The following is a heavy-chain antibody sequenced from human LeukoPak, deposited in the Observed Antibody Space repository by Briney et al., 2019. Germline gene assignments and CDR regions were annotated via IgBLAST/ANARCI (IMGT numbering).Heavy chain of an antibody. Sequence: GASVKVSCKASGYTFTSNYMHWVRQAPGQGLEWMGMINPSGGSTSYAQKFQDKITMTRDTSTSTVYMELSSLRSEGTAVYYCANFGPGYSYGRDFDHWGRGTLVTVSS. CDR2: INPSGGST. CDR3: ANFGPGYSYGRDFDH. CDR1: GYTFTSNY. D-gene: IGHD5-18*01. J-gene: IGHJ4*02. V-gene: IGHV1-46*01.